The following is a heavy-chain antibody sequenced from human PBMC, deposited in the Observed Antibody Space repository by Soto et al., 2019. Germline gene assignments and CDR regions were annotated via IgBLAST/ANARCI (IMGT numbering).Heavy chain of an antibody. J-gene: IGHJ1*01. D-gene: IGHD3-22*01. CDR2: ISCSTSYI. Sequence: PGGSLRLSCAASGFTFSSYSMNWVRQAPGKGLEWVSSISCSTSYIYYADSVKGRFTISRDNAKNSLYLQMNSLRAEDTAVYYCARVRYYYDSSVQHWGQGTLVTVSS. CDR3: ARVRYYYDSSVQH. V-gene: IGHV3-21*01. CDR1: GFTFSSYS.